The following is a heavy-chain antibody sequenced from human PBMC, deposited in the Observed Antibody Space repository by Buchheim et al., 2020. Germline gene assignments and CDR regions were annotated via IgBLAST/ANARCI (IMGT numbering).Heavy chain of an antibody. Sequence: QVQLVESGGGVVQPGRSLRLSCTASGFTFSTYSIHWVRQAPGKGLEWVAGISGNANTIFYLDSVKGRFPISRDNSKNTLYLQMNGLTTDDAAVYFCAREVGFKGSLDYWGQGT. J-gene: IGHJ4*02. V-gene: IGHV3-30*04. D-gene: IGHD3-10*01. CDR3: AREVGFKGSLDY. CDR1: GFTFSTYS. CDR2: ISGNANTI.